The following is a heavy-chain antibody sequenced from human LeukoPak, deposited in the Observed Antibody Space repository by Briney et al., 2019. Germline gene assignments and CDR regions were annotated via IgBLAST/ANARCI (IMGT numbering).Heavy chain of an antibody. D-gene: IGHD2-2*01. CDR3: ARTPRDCSSTSCYYFDY. J-gene: IGHJ4*02. V-gene: IGHV3-74*01. CDR2: INTDGSTT. CDR1: GFTFSDYW. Sequence: GGSLRLSCAASGFTFSDYWMHWVRQAPGKGLVWVSRINTDGSTTTYADSVKGRSTISRDNAKNTLYMQMNSLRAEDTAVYYCARTPRDCSSTSCYYFDYWGQGTLVTVSS.